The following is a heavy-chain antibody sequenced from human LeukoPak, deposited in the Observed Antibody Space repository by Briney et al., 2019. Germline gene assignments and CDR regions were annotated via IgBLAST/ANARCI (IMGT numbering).Heavy chain of an antibody. CDR3: AKNQRFGELYYFDY. CDR2: IRYDGSNK. J-gene: IGHJ4*02. CDR1: GFTFSSYG. D-gene: IGHD3-10*01. V-gene: IGHV3-30*02. Sequence: AGGSLRLSCAASGFTFSSYGMHWVRQAPGKGLERVAFIRYDGSNKYYADSVKGRFTTSRDNSKNTLYLQINSLRAEDTAVYYCAKNQRFGELYYFDYWGQGTLVTVSS.